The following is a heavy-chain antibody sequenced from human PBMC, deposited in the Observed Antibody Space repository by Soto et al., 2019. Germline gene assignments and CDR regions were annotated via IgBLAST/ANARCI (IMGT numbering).Heavy chain of an antibody. V-gene: IGHV4-31*03. CDR1: GGPTSSGGYY. CDR2: LYYSGCT. D-gene: IGHD2-15*01. Sequence: SETLSLTCTVSGGPTSSGGYYWSRIRQHPGKGMEWIGYLYYSGCTYYNPSLKSRVTISVDTSKNQFSLKLCSVTAADTAVYYCARDKGWSGAFDILDQGTMVTVSS. CDR3: ARDKGWSGAFDI. J-gene: IGHJ3*02.